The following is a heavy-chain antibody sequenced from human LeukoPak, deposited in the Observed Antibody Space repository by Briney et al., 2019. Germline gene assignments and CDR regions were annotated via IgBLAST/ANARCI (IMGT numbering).Heavy chain of an antibody. Sequence: AGGPLRLSCSASGFTFSSFAMPWVRQAPGKGLQWVAVMSNDGRNKDYADSVKGRFTISRDNSKNTLFLQMNSLKPEDTAVYYCAKNLLLEWTSQGGSFDKWGQGTLVSVSP. J-gene: IGHJ3*02. D-gene: IGHD1-1*01. CDR2: MSNDGRNK. V-gene: IGHV3-30*04. CDR3: AKNLLLEWTSQGGSFDK. CDR1: GFTFSSFA.